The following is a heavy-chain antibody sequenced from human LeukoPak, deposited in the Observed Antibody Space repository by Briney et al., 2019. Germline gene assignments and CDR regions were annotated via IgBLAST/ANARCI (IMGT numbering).Heavy chain of an antibody. D-gene: IGHD3-22*01. CDR2: ISGSGGST. CDR1: GITLSNYG. CDR3: AKRGVVIRVILVGFHKEAYYFDS. V-gene: IGHV3-23*01. Sequence: GGSLRLSCAVSGITLSNYGMSWVRQAPGKGLEWVAGISGSGGSTNYADSVKGRFTISRDNPKNTLFLQMNSLRVEDTAVYFCAKRGVVIRVILVGFHKEAYYFDSWGQGALVTVSS. J-gene: IGHJ4*02.